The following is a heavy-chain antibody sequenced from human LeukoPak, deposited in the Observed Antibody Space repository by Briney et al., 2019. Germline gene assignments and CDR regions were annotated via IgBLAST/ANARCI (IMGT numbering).Heavy chain of an antibody. Sequence: VASVKVSCKASGYTFTSYGMSWVRQAPGQGLEWLGWISAYNGNTNYAQKLQGRVTMTTDTSTSTAYMELRSLRSDDAAVYYCARDYEAVAGTRGSFDYWGQGTLVTVSS. CDR1: GYTFTSYG. D-gene: IGHD6-19*01. CDR2: ISAYNGNT. CDR3: ARDYEAVAGTRGSFDY. J-gene: IGHJ4*02. V-gene: IGHV1-18*04.